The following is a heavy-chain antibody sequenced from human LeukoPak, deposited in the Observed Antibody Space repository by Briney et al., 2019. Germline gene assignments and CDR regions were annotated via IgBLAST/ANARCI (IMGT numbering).Heavy chain of an antibody. CDR2: IKQDGSEK. D-gene: IGHD3-16*02. Sequence: PGGSLRLSCAASGFTFSSYWMSWVRQAPVKGLEWVANIKQDGSEKYYVDSVKGRFTISRDNAKNSLYLQMNSLRAEDTAVYYCARDVNYDYVWGSYRLNYFDYWGQGTLVTVSS. CDR3: ARDVNYDYVWGSYRLNYFDY. V-gene: IGHV3-7*01. CDR1: GFTFSSYW. J-gene: IGHJ4*02.